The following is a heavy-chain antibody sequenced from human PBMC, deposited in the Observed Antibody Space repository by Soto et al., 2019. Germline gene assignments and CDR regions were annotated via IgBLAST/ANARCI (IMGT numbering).Heavy chain of an antibody. D-gene: IGHD5-12*01. CDR1: GFTFILYW. J-gene: IGHJ3*02. CDR2: IKQDGTEK. V-gene: IGHV3-7*01. CDR3: ARGDTPTITGMDSFDI. Sequence: PGGSLRLSFQASGFTFILYWMNWVRQAPGKGLEWVANIKQDGTEKNYVDSVKGRFTISRDNARKSLYLQMDSLRTEDTAVYFCARGDTPTITGMDSFDIWGQGTMVTVS.